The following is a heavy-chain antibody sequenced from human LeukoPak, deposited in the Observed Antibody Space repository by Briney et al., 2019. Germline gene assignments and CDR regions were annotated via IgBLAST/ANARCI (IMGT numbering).Heavy chain of an antibody. CDR2: ISAYNGNT. Sequence: WASVKVSCKASGYTFTSYGISRVRQAPGQGLEWMGWISAYNGNTNYAQKLQGRVTMTTDTSTSTAYMELRSLRSDDTAVYYCARSPSLSSGWYEDYWGQGTLVTVSS. V-gene: IGHV1-18*01. CDR1: GYTFTSYG. J-gene: IGHJ4*02. CDR3: ARSPSLSSGWYEDY. D-gene: IGHD6-19*01.